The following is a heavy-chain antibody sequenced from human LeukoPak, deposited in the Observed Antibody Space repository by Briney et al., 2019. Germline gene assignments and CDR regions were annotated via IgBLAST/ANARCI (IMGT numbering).Heavy chain of an antibody. V-gene: IGHV3-11*01. CDR3: ASRLVGRIAAAVY. J-gene: IGHJ4*02. CDR1: GFTLSDYY. CDR2: ITSRGTTI. Sequence: GGSLRLSCTASGFTLSDYYLTWIRQAPGKGLEWVSYITSRGTTIYHADSVKGRFTISRDNAKNSLYLQMNSLRAEDTAVYYCASRLVGRIAAAVYWGQGTLVTVSS. D-gene: IGHD6-13*01.